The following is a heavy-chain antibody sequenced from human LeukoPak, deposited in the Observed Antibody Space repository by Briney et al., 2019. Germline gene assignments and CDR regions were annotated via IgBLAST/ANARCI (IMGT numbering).Heavy chain of an antibody. J-gene: IGHJ4*02. CDR3: ARIFTITAPFDY. V-gene: IGHV3-7*01. Sequence: GGSLRLSCAASGFTFSNYGMNWVRQAPGKGLEWVANIKQDGSEKYYVDSVKGRFTISRDNAKNSLYLQMNSLRAEDTAVYYCARIFTITAPFDYWGQGTLVTVSS. D-gene: IGHD1-20*01. CDR1: GFTFSNYG. CDR2: IKQDGSEK.